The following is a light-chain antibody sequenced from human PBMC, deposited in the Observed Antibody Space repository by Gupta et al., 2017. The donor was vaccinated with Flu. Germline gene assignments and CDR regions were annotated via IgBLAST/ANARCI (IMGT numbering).Light chain of an antibody. CDR3: LQYCSSSRT. CDR2: GAS. J-gene: IGKJ2*02. CDR1: RSVRSSY. Sequence: GERTVLNSRGNRSVRSSYLAWYQQRPGQAPRVLIYGASSRATGIPERFSGSGSGTDFTLTISRLEPEDFAMYYCLQYCSSSRTFGQGTKLEIK. V-gene: IGKV3-20*01.